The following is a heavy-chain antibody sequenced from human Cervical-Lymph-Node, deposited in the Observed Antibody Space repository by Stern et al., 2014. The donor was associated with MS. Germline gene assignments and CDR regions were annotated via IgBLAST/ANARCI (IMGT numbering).Heavy chain of an antibody. CDR2: IFYSGTS. J-gene: IGHJ5*02. Sequence: VQLVQSGPGLVKPSQTLSLTCTVSGGSISNGDYYWTWIRQPPGKGLEWIGSIFYSGTSYYSPSLKRRVSISVDTSKNQFSLSLNSLTAADTAVYYCARSGDFGDTGHWFDPWGQGTLVTVSS. D-gene: IGHD3-10*01. CDR3: ARSGDFGDTGHWFDP. V-gene: IGHV4-30-4*01. CDR1: GGSISNGDYY.